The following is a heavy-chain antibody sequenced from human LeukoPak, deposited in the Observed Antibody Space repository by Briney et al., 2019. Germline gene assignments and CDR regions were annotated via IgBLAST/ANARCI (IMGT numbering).Heavy chain of an antibody. CDR2: ISGSCGGT. D-gene: IGHD3-22*01. V-gene: IGHV3-23*01. CDR1: GITLSNYG. Sequence: PGGSLRLSCAGSGITLSNYGMSWFRQAPGKGLEWVAGISGSCGGTNYADSVKSRFTISRDNPKNTLYLQMNGLRAEDTAVYFCAKRGVVIRVILVGFHKEAYYFDSWGQGALVTVSS. J-gene: IGHJ4*02. CDR3: AKRGVVIRVILVGFHKEAYYFDS.